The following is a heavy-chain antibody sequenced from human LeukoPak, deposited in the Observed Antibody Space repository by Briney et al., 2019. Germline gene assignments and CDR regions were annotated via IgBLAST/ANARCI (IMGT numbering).Heavy chain of an antibody. CDR2: INWNGGST. Sequence: GGSLRLSCAASGFTFDDYGMSWVRQAPGKGLEWVSGINWNGGSTGYADSVKGRFTISRDNAKNSLYLQMNSLRAEDTALYYCASGGLKWGLSIGGAPFDYWGQGTLVTVSS. CDR3: ASGGLKWGLSIGGAPFDY. J-gene: IGHJ4*02. CDR1: GFTFDDYG. D-gene: IGHD1-26*01. V-gene: IGHV3-20*04.